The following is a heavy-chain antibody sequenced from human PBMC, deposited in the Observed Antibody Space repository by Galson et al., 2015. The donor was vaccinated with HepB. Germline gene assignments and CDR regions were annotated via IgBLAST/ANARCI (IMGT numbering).Heavy chain of an antibody. CDR2: IDPSDSYT. CDR3: ARHRAAMVTLDY. D-gene: IGHD5-18*01. Sequence: QSGAEVKKPGESLRISCNGSGYSFTSYWISWVRQMPGKGLEWMGRIDPSDSYTNYSPSFQGHVTISADKSISTAYLQWSSLKASDTAMYYCARHRAAMVTLDYWGQGPLVTVSS. CDR1: GYSFTSYW. V-gene: IGHV5-10-1*01. J-gene: IGHJ4*02.